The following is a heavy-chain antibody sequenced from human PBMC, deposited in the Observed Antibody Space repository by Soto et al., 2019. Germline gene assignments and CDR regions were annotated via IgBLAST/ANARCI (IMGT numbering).Heavy chain of an antibody. D-gene: IGHD3-10*01. V-gene: IGHV3-23*01. CDR1: GFTFSNYA. J-gene: IGHJ4*02. Sequence: EVQLLDSGGGLVQPGGSLRLSCEASGFTFSNYAMNWVRQAPGKGLEWVLGISGGGDNTYYADSVTGRFTISRDNSQNPVFFQMNSLRAEDTAVYYCAKERLARGFDYLGQGTLVTVSS. CDR3: AKERLARGFDY. CDR2: ISGGGDNT.